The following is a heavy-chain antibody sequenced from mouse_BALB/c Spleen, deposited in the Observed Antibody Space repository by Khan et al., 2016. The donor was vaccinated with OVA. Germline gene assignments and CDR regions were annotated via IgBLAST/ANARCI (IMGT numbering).Heavy chain of an antibody. CDR2: ISSGDNT. V-gene: IGHV5-6-5*01. CDR1: GFTFSNYA. CDR3: ARDYWFVY. Sequence: EVELVESGGGLVKPGGSLKVSCAASGFTFSNYAMSWVRQTPEKRLEWVASISSGDNTYYPDSVKGRFIISRDNARTILYLQMSSMRSEDTAMYYCARDYWFVYWGQGALVTVSA. J-gene: IGHJ3*01.